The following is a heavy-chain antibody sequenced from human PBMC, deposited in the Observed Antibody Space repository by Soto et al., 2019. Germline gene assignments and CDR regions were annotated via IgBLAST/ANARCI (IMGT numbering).Heavy chain of an antibody. Sequence: SVKVSCKASGGTFDNYVLNWVRQAPGQGLEWVGGIIPSSETTNYAQKFQGRLTLIADANIVYMELSSLRSDDTAIYYCARRHVSSIHFLRFDDWGQGTLVTVSS. J-gene: IGHJ4*02. CDR3: ARRHVSSIHFLRFDD. V-gene: IGHV1-69*13. D-gene: IGHD3-3*02. CDR2: IIPSSETT. CDR1: GGTFDNYV.